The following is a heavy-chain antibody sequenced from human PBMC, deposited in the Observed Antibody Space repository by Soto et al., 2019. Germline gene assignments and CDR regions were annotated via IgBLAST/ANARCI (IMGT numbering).Heavy chain of an antibody. Sequence: GGSLRLSCAASGFTFSDSAMHWVRQASGKGLEWVGRIRSKANSYATAYAASVKGRFTISRDDSKNTAYLQMNSLKTEDTAVYYCTRGGGIRTYYYYYGMDVWGQGTTVTVSS. CDR1: GFTFSDSA. D-gene: IGHD1-20*01. J-gene: IGHJ6*02. CDR2: IRSKANSYAT. CDR3: TRGGGIRTYYYYYGMDV. V-gene: IGHV3-73*01.